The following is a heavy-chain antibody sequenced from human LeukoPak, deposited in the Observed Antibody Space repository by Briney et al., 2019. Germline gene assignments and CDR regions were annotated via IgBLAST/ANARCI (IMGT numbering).Heavy chain of an antibody. V-gene: IGHV3-7*01. J-gene: IGHJ4*02. Sequence: GGSLRLSCAASGFTFSSYWMSWVRQAPGKGLEWVANIKQDGSEKYYVDSVKGRFTISRDNAKNSLYLQMNSLRAEDTAVYYCAREGSGWTNYFDYWGQGTLVTVSS. CDR3: AREGSGWTNYFDY. CDR1: GFTFSSYW. D-gene: IGHD6-19*01. CDR2: IKQDGSEK.